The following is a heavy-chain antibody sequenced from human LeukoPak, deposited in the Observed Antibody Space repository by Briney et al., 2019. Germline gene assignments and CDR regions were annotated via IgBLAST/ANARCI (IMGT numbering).Heavy chain of an antibody. CDR2: ISGYNGNT. CDR1: GYTFTKYG. J-gene: IGHJ4*02. D-gene: IGHD5-12*01. V-gene: IGHV1-18*01. CDR3: ARDCGYQCLFDY. Sequence: ASVKVSCKASGYTFTKYGISWVRQSRGQGLEWMGWISGYNGNTNYAQKSQGRVTMTTDTSTNAAHMELRSLRSDDTAVYYCARDCGYQCLFDYWGQGTLVTVSS.